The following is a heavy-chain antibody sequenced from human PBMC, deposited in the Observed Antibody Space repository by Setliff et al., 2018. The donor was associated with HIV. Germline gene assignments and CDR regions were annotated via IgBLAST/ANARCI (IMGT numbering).Heavy chain of an antibody. J-gene: IGHJ4*02. D-gene: IGHD3-10*01. CDR1: GDSISSGSYY. V-gene: IGHV4-61*01. Sequence: SETLSLTCTVSGDSISSGSYYWSWIRQHPGKGLEWIGRIYPSGNINYNPSLKSRLTMSIDTSKNQFSLKLSSVTATDTAVYYCARDAGPHYGSGPPLEYWGQGIQVTVSS. CDR3: ARDAGPHYGSGPPLEY. CDR2: IYPSGNI.